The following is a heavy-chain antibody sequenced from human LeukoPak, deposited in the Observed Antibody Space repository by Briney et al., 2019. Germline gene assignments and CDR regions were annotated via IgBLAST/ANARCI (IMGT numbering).Heavy chain of an antibody. CDR2: INPNSGGT. D-gene: IGHD2-21*02. V-gene: IGHV1-2*02. Sequence: ASLTVSCKASGYTFTGYYMHWVRQAPGQGLEWMGWINPNSGGTNYAQKFQGRVTMTRDTSISTAYMELSRLRSDDTAVYYCARGSPIVVVTAISQPFDYWGQGTLVTVSS. CDR3: ARGSPIVVVTAISQPFDY. CDR1: GYTFTGYY. J-gene: IGHJ4*02.